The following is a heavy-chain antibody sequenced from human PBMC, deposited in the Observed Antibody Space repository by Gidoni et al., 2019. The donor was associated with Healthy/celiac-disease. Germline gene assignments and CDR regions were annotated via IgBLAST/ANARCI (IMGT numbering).Heavy chain of an antibody. V-gene: IGHV4-34*01. Sequence: QVQLQQWGAGLLKPSETLSLTCAVYGGSFSGYYWSWIRQPPGKGLEWIGEINHSGSTNYNPSLKSRVTISVDTSKNQFSLKLSSVTAADTAVYYCARFVVSIFYFDYWGQGTLVTVSS. D-gene: IGHD3-16*01. CDR2: INHSGST. CDR3: ARFVVSIFYFDY. CDR1: GGSFSGYY. J-gene: IGHJ4*02.